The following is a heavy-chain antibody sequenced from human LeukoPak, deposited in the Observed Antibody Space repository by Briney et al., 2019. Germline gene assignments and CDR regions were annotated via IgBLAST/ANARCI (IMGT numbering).Heavy chain of an antibody. CDR3: ARGLDRDDGRIAVAGEWFDY. D-gene: IGHD6-19*01. V-gene: IGHV1-18*01. J-gene: IGHJ4*02. CDR2: ISAYNGNT. CDR1: GYTFTSYG. Sequence: GASVKVSCKASGYTFTSYGISWVRQAPGQGLEWMGWISAYNGNTNYAQKLQGRVTMTTDTSTSTAYMELRSLRSDDTAVYYCARGLDRDDGRIAVAGEWFDYWGQGTLVTVSS.